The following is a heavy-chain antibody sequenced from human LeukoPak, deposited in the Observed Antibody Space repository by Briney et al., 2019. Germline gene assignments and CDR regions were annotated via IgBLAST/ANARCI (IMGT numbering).Heavy chain of an antibody. CDR1: GFSVSSNY. V-gene: IGHV3-33*08. CDR3: ARAYYYDSSSYPGYYYYGMDV. CDR2: IRYDGSNK. J-gene: IGHJ6*02. D-gene: IGHD3-22*01. Sequence: GGSLRLSCAASGFSVSSNYMSWVRQAPGKGLEWVAVIRYDGSNKYYADSVKGRFTISRDNSKNTLYLQMNSLRAEDTAVYYCARAYYYDSSSYPGYYYYGMDVWGQGTTVTVSS.